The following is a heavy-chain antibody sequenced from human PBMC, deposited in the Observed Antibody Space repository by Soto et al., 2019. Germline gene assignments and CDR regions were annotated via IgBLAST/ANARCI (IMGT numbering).Heavy chain of an antibody. CDR1: GGTFGSYA. CDR3: ARSQGSSTSLEIYYYYYYGMDV. CDR2: IIPIPGTA. J-gene: IGHJ6*02. V-gene: IGHV1-69*01. D-gene: IGHD2-2*01. Sequence: QVQLVQSGAEVKKHGSSVKVSCKASGGTFGSYAIIWVRQAPGQGLEWMGGIIPIPGTANYAQKFQGRVTIAADESTSTAYMELSSLRSEDTAVYYCARSQGSSTSLEIYYYYYYGMDVWGQGTTVTVSS.